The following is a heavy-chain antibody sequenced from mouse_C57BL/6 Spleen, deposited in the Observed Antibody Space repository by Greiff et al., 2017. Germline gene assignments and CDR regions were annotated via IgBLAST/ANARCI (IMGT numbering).Heavy chain of an antibody. CDR3: AREVTTVGFDY. CDR1: GYAFRSSW. Sequence: QVQLQPSGPELVKPGASVTISCKASGYAFRSSWMNWVKQRPGKGLAWIGRIYPGDGDTNYTGKFPGKAPLTADKSSSTAYIQRSSLTSEDSAVYVCAREVTTVGFDYGGQGTTLTVSS. D-gene: IGHD1-1*01. J-gene: IGHJ2*01. CDR2: IYPGDGDT. V-gene: IGHV1-82*01.